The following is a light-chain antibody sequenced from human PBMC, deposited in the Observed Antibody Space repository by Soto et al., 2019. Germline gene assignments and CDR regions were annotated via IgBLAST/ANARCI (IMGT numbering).Light chain of an antibody. Sequence: EIVLTQSPATLSLSPGERATLSCRASQSVSSSYLAWYQQKPGPAPRLLIYGASSRATGIPDRFSGSGSGTDFTLTISRLEPEDFAVYYCQQYGSSPWTFGQGTKVEIK. J-gene: IGKJ1*01. CDR3: QQYGSSPWT. CDR2: GAS. V-gene: IGKV3-20*01. CDR1: QSVSSSY.